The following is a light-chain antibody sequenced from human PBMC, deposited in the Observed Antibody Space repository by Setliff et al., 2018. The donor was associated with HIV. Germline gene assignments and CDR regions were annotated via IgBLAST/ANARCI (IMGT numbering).Light chain of an antibody. CDR2: GAS. CDR3: QQYDKWPRT. Sequence: EIVMTQSPAILSVSPGERASLSCRASQSVNSNLAWYQQKPGRAPRLLIFGASTRATGVPATYSASGSGTDFTLTISSLQSEDFAVYYCQQYDKWPRTFGQGTKVDIK. J-gene: IGKJ1*01. V-gene: IGKV3-15*01. CDR1: QSVNSN.